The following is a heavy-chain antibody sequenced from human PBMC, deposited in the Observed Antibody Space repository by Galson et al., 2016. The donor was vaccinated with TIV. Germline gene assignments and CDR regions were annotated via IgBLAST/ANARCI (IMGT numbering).Heavy chain of an antibody. V-gene: IGHV3-9*01. Sequence: SVRLSCAASGCTFDDYGMNWVRHAPGKGLEWVSGITLNIGTISYADSLKGRFTISRDNAKNILYLQMNSLRTEDTALYYCAKEGDFFAHGMDVWGQGTTVTVSS. CDR1: GCTFDDYG. J-gene: IGHJ6*02. D-gene: IGHD3-3*01. CDR2: ITLNIGTI. CDR3: AKEGDFFAHGMDV.